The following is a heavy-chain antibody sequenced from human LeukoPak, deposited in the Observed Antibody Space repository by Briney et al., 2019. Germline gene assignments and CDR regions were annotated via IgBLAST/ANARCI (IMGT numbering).Heavy chain of an antibody. CDR3: AQSEAPGGIDY. V-gene: IGHV4-30-4*08. CDR2: IYYSGST. Sequence: SETLSLTCTVSGGSISSGDYYWSWIRQPPGKGLEWIGYIYYSGSTYYNPSLKSRVTISVDTSKNQFSLKLSSVTAADTAVYYCAQSEAPGGIDYWGQGTLVTVSS. J-gene: IGHJ4*02. CDR1: GGSISSGDYY. D-gene: IGHD4-23*01.